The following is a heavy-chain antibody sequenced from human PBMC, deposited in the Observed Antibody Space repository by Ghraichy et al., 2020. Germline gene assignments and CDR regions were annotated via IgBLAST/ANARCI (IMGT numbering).Heavy chain of an antibody. Sequence: GGSLRLSCAASGFTFSSYAMSWVRQAPGKGLEWVSAISGSGGSTYYADSVKGRFTISRDNSKNTLYLQMNSLRAEDTAVYYCAKDDEVGATTLGVNYYYGMDVWGQGTTVTVSS. J-gene: IGHJ6*02. D-gene: IGHD1-26*01. CDR2: ISGSGGST. CDR3: AKDDEVGATTLGVNYYYGMDV. CDR1: GFTFSSYA. V-gene: IGHV3-23*01.